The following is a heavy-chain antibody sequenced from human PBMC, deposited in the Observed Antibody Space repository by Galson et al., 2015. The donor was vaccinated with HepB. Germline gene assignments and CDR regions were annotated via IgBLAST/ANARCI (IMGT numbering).Heavy chain of an antibody. J-gene: IGHJ3*01. CDR1: GFTFSSYA. CDR2: ISGSGGST. CDR3: AKRPWGVGATQGLHEGPL. Sequence: SLRLSCAASGFTFSSYAMSWVRQAPGKGLEWVSAISGSGGSTYYADSVKGRFTISRDNSKNTLYLQMNSLRAEDTAVYYCAKRPWGVGATQGLHEGPLWGQGTMVTVSS. V-gene: IGHV3-23*01. D-gene: IGHD1-26*01.